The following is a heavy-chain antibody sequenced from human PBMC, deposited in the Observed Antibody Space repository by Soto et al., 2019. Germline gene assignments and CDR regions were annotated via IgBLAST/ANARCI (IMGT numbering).Heavy chain of an antibody. Sequence: QVQLVQSGAEVKKPGASVKVSCKASGYTFTSYGISWVRQAPGQGLEWMGWISAYNGNTNYAQKLQGRVTMTTDTATSTADMELRSLRSDDTAVYYCARDAPPLYCGGDCYGLWGQGTLVTVSS. CDR1: GYTFTSYG. CDR2: ISAYNGNT. J-gene: IGHJ4*02. CDR3: ARDAPPLYCGGDCYGL. D-gene: IGHD2-21*02. V-gene: IGHV1-18*01.